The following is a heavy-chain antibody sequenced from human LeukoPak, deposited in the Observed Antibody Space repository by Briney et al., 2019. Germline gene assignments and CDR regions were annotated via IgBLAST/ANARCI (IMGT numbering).Heavy chain of an antibody. CDR1: GYTFTGYY. V-gene: IGHV1-2*02. CDR3: ARLSAL. Sequence: ASVKVSCKASGYTFTGYYMHWVRQAPGQGLEWMGWINPNSGGTNYAQRFQGRLTITMDTSIDTVYMELRSLRYDDTAVYYCARLSALWGQGTLVTVSS. J-gene: IGHJ4*02. CDR2: INPNSGGT.